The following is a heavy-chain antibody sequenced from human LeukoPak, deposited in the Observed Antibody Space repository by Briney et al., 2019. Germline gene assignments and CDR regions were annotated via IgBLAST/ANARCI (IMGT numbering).Heavy chain of an antibody. Sequence: GGSLRLSCAASGFTFSSYAMSWVRQAPGKGLEWVSYISSSGSTIYYADSVKGRFTISRDNAKNSLFLQVNSLRAEDTAVYYCVRETGWLFDFWGQGTLVIVSS. V-gene: IGHV3-48*04. CDR2: ISSSGSTI. CDR3: VRETGWLFDF. CDR1: GFTFSSYA. D-gene: IGHD5-12*01. J-gene: IGHJ4*02.